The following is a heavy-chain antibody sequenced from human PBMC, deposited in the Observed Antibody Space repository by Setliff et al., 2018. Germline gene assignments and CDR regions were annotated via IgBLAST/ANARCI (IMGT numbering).Heavy chain of an antibody. V-gene: IGHV3-72*01. D-gene: IGHD3-10*02. J-gene: IGHJ4*02. CDR2: TKNKANAGYM. CDR1: GFSISDHY. Sequence: PGGSLRLSCAASGFSISDHYMDWVRQAPGKGLEWVGRTKNKANAGYMEYAASVKDRFIISRDDSKNSLYLQMYSLKSDDTAVYYCVRAVVVRRSKPLDSWGQGTLVTVSS. CDR3: VRAVVVRRSKPLDS.